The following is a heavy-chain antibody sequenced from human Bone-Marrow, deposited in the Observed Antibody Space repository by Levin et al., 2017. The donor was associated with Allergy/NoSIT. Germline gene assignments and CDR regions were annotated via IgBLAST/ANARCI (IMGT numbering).Heavy chain of an antibody. J-gene: IGHJ3*02. D-gene: IGHD3-10*01. CDR2: ISYDGSNK. Sequence: GGSLRLSCAASGFTFSSYAMHWVRQAPGKGLEWVAVISYDGSNKYYADSVKGRFTISRDNSKNTLYLQMNSLRAEDTAVYYCARTAPLRGVTLDAFDIWGQGTMVTVSS. V-gene: IGHV3-30*04. CDR1: GFTFSSYA. CDR3: ARTAPLRGVTLDAFDI.